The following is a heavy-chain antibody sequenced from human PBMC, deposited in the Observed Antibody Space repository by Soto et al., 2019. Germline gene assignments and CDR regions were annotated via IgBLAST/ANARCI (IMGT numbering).Heavy chain of an antibody. CDR1: GFTFSSYS. CDR2: ISSSSSYI. J-gene: IGHJ5*02. CDR3: AREAYDFWSGSNNNWFGP. V-gene: IGHV3-21*01. D-gene: IGHD3-3*01. Sequence: GGSLRLSCAASGFTFSSYSMNWVRQAPGKGLEWVSSISSSSSYIYYADSVKGRFTISRDNAKNSLYLQMNSLRAEDTAVYYCAREAYDFWSGSNNNWFGPWGQGTLVTVSS.